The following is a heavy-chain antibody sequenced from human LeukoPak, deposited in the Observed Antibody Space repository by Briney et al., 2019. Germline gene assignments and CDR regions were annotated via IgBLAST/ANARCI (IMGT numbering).Heavy chain of an antibody. CDR1: GGSISSYY. Sequence: SETLSLTCTVSGGSISSYYWSWIRQPAGKGLEWIGRIYTSGSTNYNPSLKSRVTMSVDTSKNQFSLKLSSVTAADTAVYYCARDGGTAVEATYFDYWGQGTLVTVSS. V-gene: IGHV4-4*07. CDR2: IYTSGST. CDR3: ARDGGTAVEATYFDY. D-gene: IGHD1-26*01. J-gene: IGHJ4*02.